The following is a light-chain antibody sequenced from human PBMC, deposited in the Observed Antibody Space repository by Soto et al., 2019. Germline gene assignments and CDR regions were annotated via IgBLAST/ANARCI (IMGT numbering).Light chain of an antibody. CDR1: QSVSNN. Sequence: EIVMTQSPATLSVSPGERATLSCRASQSVSNNLAWYQQKPGQAPRLLLYGASTRAAGLPARFSGSGSGTEFTLTSSSLQSVDVALFYCQQYNAWPLTFGGGTKVEIK. CDR2: GAS. J-gene: IGKJ4*01. CDR3: QQYNAWPLT. V-gene: IGKV3-15*01.